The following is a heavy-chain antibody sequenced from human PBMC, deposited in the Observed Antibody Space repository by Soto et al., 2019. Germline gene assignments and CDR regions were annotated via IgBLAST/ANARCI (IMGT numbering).Heavy chain of an antibody. CDR1: GLTFRSYW. V-gene: IGHV3-74*03. CDR2: INTDGSVA. D-gene: IGHD3-16*01. Sequence: EVQLVESGGGLVQPGESLRLSCAASGLTFRSYWMHWVRQAPGKGLVWVSRINTDGSVAMYVDSVKGRFTISRDNAKNTPYLHLNRLRAEDTAVYYFVRDMEFGRLVSWGQGTLVTVSS. CDR3: VRDMEFGRLVS. J-gene: IGHJ4*02.